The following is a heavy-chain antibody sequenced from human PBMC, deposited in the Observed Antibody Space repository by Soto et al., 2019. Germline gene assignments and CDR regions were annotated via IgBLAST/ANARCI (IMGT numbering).Heavy chain of an antibody. Sequence: SETLSLTCAVSGYSISSGYNWGWSRQPAGKGLEWIGIISNTGSTYYNPSLKSRVTISVDTSKNLFSLKLSSVTAADTAVYYCSRFPLSLREAKNAFDIWGQGTMVTVSS. V-gene: IGHV4-38-2*01. CDR3: SRFPLSLREAKNAFDI. CDR2: ISNTGST. CDR1: GYSISSGYN. J-gene: IGHJ3*02.